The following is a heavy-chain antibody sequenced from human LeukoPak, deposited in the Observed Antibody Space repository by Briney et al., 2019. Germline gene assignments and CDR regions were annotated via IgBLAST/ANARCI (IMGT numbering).Heavy chain of an antibody. Sequence: GGSLRLSCTASGFSFSSYWMTWVRQAPGKGLEWVSGISGSGGSTHYADSVKGRFTISRDNSRNTLYLQMNSLRAEDTAVYYCAKCPHASGWLFDYWGQGTLVSVSS. V-gene: IGHV3-23*01. J-gene: IGHJ4*02. CDR1: GFSFSSYW. CDR3: AKCPHASGWLFDY. D-gene: IGHD6-19*01. CDR2: ISGSGGST.